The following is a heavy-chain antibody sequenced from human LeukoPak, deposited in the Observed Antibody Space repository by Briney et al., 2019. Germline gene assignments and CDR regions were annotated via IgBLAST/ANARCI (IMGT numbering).Heavy chain of an antibody. CDR1: GYSFTSYW. J-gene: IGHJ3*02. D-gene: IGHD3-3*01. Sequence: HGESLKISCKGSGYSFTSYWIGWVRQVPGKGLEWMGIIFPGDSDTKYSPSFEGQVTISADKSISTAYLQWSTLKASDTAIYYCARHMNDFWNGHYTEDAFDIWGQGTMVSVSS. CDR2: IFPGDSDT. V-gene: IGHV5-51*01. CDR3: ARHMNDFWNGHYTEDAFDI.